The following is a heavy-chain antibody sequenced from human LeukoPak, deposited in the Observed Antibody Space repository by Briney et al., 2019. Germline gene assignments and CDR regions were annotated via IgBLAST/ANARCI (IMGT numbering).Heavy chain of an antibody. V-gene: IGHV3-23*01. CDR1: GFTFSSYA. CDR2: ISTRAT. CDR3: VKESPYPVGGTSRIYYFDN. Sequence: VGTLRLSCAASGFTFSSYAMSWVRQAPGKGLEWVPAISTRATYYADIVKGRFSVSRDISKNTLSLEMNSLRSEDTAVHYCVKESPYPVGGTSRIYYFDNWGQGTLVIVTS. D-gene: IGHD1-26*01. J-gene: IGHJ4*02.